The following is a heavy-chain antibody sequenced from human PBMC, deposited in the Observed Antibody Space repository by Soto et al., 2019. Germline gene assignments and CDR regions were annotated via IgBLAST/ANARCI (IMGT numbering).Heavy chain of an antibody. CDR3: AADSPPATYYDYVWGSYRFGY. J-gene: IGHJ4*02. D-gene: IGHD3-16*02. Sequence: SVKVSCKASGFTFTGSAVQWVRQARGQRLEWIGWIVVGSGNTNYAQKFQERVTITRDMSTSTAYMELSSLRSEDTAVYYCAADSPPATYYDYVWGSYRFGYWGQGTLVTVSS. CDR2: IVVGSGNT. CDR1: GFTFTGSA. V-gene: IGHV1-58*01.